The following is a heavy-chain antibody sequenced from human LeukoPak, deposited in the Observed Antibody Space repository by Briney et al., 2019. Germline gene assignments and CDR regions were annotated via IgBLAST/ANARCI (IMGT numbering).Heavy chain of an antibody. CDR3: VRDGGGTTPYDC. D-gene: IGHD1-7*01. J-gene: IGHJ4*02. CDR2: ISPDGRNI. CDR1: GFTLSDYW. V-gene: IGHV3-74*01. Sequence: PGGSLRLSCAASGFTLSDYWMNWVRQVPGKGPVWVSHISPDGRNIDYAASVKGRFTISRDSAKNTLYLQMNSLRVEATAVYYCVRDGGGTTPYDCWGQGSLVTVSS.